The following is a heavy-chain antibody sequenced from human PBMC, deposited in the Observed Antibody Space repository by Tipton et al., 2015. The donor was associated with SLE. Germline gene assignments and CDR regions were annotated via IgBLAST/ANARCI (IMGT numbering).Heavy chain of an antibody. CDR3: ARGTLHTTYALYCSGGRCSNWYPDL. CDR1: GDSIGSYY. Sequence: TLSLTCSVSGDSIGSYYWSWVRQPPGKGLEWIGHVHYSETTNYNRSLKSRVTILADTSRNQFSLKLSSVTAADTAVYYCARGTLHTTYALYCSGGRCSNWYPDLWGRGTLVSVSS. D-gene: IGHD2-15*01. CDR2: VHYSETT. J-gene: IGHJ2*01. V-gene: IGHV4-59*01.